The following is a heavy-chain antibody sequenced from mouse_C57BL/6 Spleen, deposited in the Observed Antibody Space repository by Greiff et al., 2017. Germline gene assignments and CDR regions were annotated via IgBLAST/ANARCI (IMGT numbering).Heavy chain of an antibody. CDR2: INPSNGGT. V-gene: IGHV1-53*01. CDR1: GYTFTSYW. CDR3: ARWGTTVVAKDYFDY. Sequence: QVQLQQPGTELVKPGASVKLSCKASGYTFTSYWMHWVKQRPGQGLEWIGNINPSNGGTNYNEKFKSKATLTVDKSSSTSYMQLSSLTSEYSAVYYCARWGTTVVAKDYFDYWGQGTTLTVSS. J-gene: IGHJ2*01. D-gene: IGHD1-1*01.